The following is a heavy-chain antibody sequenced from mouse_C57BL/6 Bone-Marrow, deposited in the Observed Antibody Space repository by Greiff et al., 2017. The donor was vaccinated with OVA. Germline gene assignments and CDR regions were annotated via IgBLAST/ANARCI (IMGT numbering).Heavy chain of an antibody. CDR1: GFSLTSYG. CDR2: IWSGGST. Sequence: QVQLKESGPGLVQPSQSLSITCTVSGFSLTSYGVHWVRQSPGKGLEWLGVIWSGGSTDYNAAFISRLSISKDNSKSQDFSIMNSLQTDDTAIYYCDGRGYSKGYFAMDYWGQGTSVTVSS. J-gene: IGHJ4*01. V-gene: IGHV2-2*01. D-gene: IGHD2-5*01. CDR3: DGRGYSKGYFAMDY.